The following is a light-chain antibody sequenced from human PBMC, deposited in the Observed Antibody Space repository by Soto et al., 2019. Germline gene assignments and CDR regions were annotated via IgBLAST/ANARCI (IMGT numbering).Light chain of an antibody. J-gene: IGKJ1*01. CDR3: QQRSNWPWT. CDR2: DAS. CDR1: QSVSSY. Sequence: EIVLTQSPATLSLSPGERATLSCRASQSVSSYLAWYQQKPGQAPRLLIYDASNRATGIPARFSGSGSGTEFAHTISGLEPEDFAVYYCQQRSNWPWTFGQGTKVEIK. V-gene: IGKV3-11*01.